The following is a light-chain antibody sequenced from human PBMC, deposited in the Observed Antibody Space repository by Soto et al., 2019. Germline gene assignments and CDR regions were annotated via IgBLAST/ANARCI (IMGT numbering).Light chain of an antibody. CDR1: QSLLHKNGNNY. J-gene: IGKJ1*01. CDR3: MQALQTPRT. CDR2: MGS. V-gene: IGKV2-28*01. Sequence: DIVMTQFPLSLPVTPGEAASISSRSSQSLLHKNGNNYFNWYLHKPGQSPQLLTYMGSKRASGVPDRLSGSGSGTFFTLQISSVEAEDAGVYYCMQALQTPRTCGQGTKVEIK.